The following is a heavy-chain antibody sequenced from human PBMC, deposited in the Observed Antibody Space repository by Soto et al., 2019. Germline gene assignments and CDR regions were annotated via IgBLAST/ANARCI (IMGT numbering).Heavy chain of an antibody. V-gene: IGHV1-69*08. D-gene: IGHD4-17*01. CDR2: IIPILGIA. J-gene: IGHJ4*02. Sequence: QVQLVQSGAEVKKPGSSVKVSCKASGGTFSSYTISWVRQAPGQGLEWMGRIIPILGIANYAQKFQGRVTITADKSTSTAYMELSSLRSEDTAVYYCARDPHDYGDLYYFDYWGQGTLVTVSS. CDR1: GGTFSSYT. CDR3: ARDPHDYGDLYYFDY.